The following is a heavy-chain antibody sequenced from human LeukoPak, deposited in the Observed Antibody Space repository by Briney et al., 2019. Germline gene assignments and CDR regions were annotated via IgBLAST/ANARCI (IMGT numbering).Heavy chain of an antibody. V-gene: IGHV4-39*01. Sequence: SETLSLTCTISGASISSGSSFWGWIRQPPGKGLEWIGNIYYSGNSYYSPSLQSRVTISVDTSKNQFSLKLSSVTAADTATYYCARHTQYMGFDSWGQGTLVTVSS. J-gene: IGHJ4*02. CDR2: IYYSGNS. CDR1: GASISSGSSF. CDR3: ARHTQYMGFDS. D-gene: IGHD1-1*01.